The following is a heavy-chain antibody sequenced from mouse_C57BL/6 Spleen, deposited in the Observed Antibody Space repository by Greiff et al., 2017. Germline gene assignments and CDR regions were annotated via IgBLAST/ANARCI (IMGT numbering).Heavy chain of an antibody. V-gene: IGHV1-4*01. CDR3: SIPGGLGNNYAMDY. CDR2: INPSSGYT. Sequence: QVQLKQSGAELARPGASVKMSCKASGYTFTSYKMNWVKQRPGQGLEWIGYINPSSGYTKYNQKFKDKATLTADKSSSPAYMQLSSLTSADSAVYYCSIPGGLGNNYAMDYWGQGTAVTVSS. J-gene: IGHJ4*01. D-gene: IGHD3-3*01. CDR1: GYTFTSYK.